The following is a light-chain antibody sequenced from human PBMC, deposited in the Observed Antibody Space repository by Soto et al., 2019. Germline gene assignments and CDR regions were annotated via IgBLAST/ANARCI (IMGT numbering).Light chain of an antibody. Sequence: QSALTQPASASGSPGQSITISCTGTSSDVGGYNYVSWYQQHPPKAPKLMIYEVINRPSGVSNRFSGSKSGNTASLTISGLQAEDEADYYCSSYTSSDTLVFGGGTQLTVL. CDR3: SSYTSSDTLV. V-gene: IGLV2-14*01. CDR1: SSDVGGYNY. J-gene: IGLJ3*02. CDR2: EVI.